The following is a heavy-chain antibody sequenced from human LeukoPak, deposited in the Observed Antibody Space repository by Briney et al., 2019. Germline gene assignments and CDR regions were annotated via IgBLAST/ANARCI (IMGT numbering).Heavy chain of an antibody. V-gene: IGHV3-23*01. CDR2: ISISGTKT. D-gene: IGHD4-17*01. J-gene: IGHJ4*02. CDR1: DFDFSSHA. CDR3: ANEIRPNDY. Sequence: GGSLRLSCAASDFDFSSHAMAWVRQAPGKGLEWVSAISISGTKTYYGDSVKGRFIISRDNSKNTLYLQMNSLRVEDTAVYYCANEIRPNDYWGQGTLVTVSS.